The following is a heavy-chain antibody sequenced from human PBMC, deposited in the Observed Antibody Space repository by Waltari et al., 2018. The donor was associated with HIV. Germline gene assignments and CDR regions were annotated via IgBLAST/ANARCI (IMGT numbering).Heavy chain of an antibody. D-gene: IGHD3-16*01. CDR2: IRSEANCYAT. V-gene: IGHV3-73*02. Sequence: EVQLVESGGGLVQPVGSLKLSCAASGFTFSGSAMHWVRQASGKGLEWVGRIRSEANCYATEYAASLRGRFTIARDDSKNTAYLQMNSLKTEDTAVYYCTRLGYGIWGQGTMVTVSS. CDR1: GFTFSGSA. CDR3: TRLGYGI. J-gene: IGHJ3*02.